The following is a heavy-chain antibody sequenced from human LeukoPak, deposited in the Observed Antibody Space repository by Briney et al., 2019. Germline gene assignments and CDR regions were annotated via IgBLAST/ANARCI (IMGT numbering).Heavy chain of an antibody. CDR1: GFTFSSYA. CDR2: ISGSGGST. Sequence: GGSLRLSCAASGFTFSSYAMSWVRQAPGKGLEWVSAISGSGGSTYYADSVKGRFTISRDNSKNTLYLQMNSLRAEDTAVYYCAKDRHYRIAVAGTDYWGQGTLVTVSS. D-gene: IGHD6-19*01. CDR3: AKDRHYRIAVAGTDY. V-gene: IGHV3-23*01. J-gene: IGHJ4*02.